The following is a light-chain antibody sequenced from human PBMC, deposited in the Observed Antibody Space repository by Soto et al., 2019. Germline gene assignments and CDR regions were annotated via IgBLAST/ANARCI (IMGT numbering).Light chain of an antibody. CDR3: HQYYKWPLT. Sequence: GERATLSCSASQSVSSNYLAWYHQKPGQAPRLLIYGASTRATDIPARFSGSGSGTDFTLTISSLLSEDFAVYYCHQYYKWPLTFGGGTKVDIK. V-gene: IGKV3-15*01. J-gene: IGKJ4*01. CDR1: QSVSSN. CDR2: GAS.